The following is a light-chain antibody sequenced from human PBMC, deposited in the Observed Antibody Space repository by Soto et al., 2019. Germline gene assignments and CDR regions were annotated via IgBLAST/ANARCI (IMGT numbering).Light chain of an antibody. Sequence: QSVLTQPASVSGSPGQSITISCTGTSSDVGGYNSVSWYQQHPGKAPKLLIYEVNNRPSGLSNRFSGSKSGNTASLTISGLQDEEQADSYCNSYTSSTTYVFGTGTKVTV. V-gene: IGLV2-14*01. J-gene: IGLJ1*01. CDR2: EVN. CDR1: SSDVGGYNS. CDR3: NSYTSSTTYV.